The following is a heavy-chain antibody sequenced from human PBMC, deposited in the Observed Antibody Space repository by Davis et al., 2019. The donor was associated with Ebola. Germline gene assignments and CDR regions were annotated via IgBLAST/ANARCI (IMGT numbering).Heavy chain of an antibody. CDR3: ARAWEYQLLHSVYYYYGMDV. Sequence: GESLKISCAASGFTFSSYAMHWVRQAPGKGLEWVAVISYDGSNKYYADSVKGRFTISRDNSKNTLYLQMNSLRAEDTAVYYCARAWEYQLLHSVYYYYGMDVWGQGTTVTVSS. CDR1: GFTFSSYA. J-gene: IGHJ6*02. CDR2: ISYDGSNK. D-gene: IGHD2-2*01. V-gene: IGHV3-30-3*01.